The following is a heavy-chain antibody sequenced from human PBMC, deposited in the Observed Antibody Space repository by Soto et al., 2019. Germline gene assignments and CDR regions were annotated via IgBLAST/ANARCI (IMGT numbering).Heavy chain of an antibody. CDR1: GFTLGNYW. D-gene: IGHD1-1*01. Sequence: EVHLVESGGGLVQSGGSLRLSCAASGFTLGNYWMHWVRQAPGKGLVWVSRINDYGTTINYAESVEGRFIISRDDAKSEVYLQMNTLRAEDSAVYYCARGGLEPFDYWGQGALVTVSS. CDR2: INDYGTTI. V-gene: IGHV3-74*01. CDR3: ARGGLEPFDY. J-gene: IGHJ4*02.